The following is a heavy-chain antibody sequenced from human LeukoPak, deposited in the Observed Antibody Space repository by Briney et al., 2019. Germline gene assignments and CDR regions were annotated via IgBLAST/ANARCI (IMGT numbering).Heavy chain of an antibody. CDR2: ISRSSSTI. CDR3: ARDFRNVGPFDY. V-gene: IGHV3-48*04. CDR1: LFTFSGYI. Sequence: GGCLRLSRAPSLFTFSGYIMSCVRQAPGRGVEWVSYISRSSSTIYYAESVKGRFTISRDNAKNSLHPQMTSLRAEDTAVYYCARDFRNVGPFDYWGQGTLVTVSS. D-gene: IGHD1-1*01. J-gene: IGHJ4*02.